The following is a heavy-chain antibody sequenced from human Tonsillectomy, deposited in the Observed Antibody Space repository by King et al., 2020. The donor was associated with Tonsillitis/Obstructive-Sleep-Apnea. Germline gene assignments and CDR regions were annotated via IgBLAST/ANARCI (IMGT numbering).Heavy chain of an antibody. D-gene: IGHD1-26*01. CDR3: ASGGGSWFDY. CDR1: VGSFTGYY. CDR2: INHSGST. Sequence: VQLQQWGAGLLKPSETLSLTCAVYVGSFTGYYWSWIRQPPGKGLEWIGEINHSGSTNYNPALKRRVTISVDTSKNQFSLNLNSVTAADTAVYYCASGGGSWFDYWGQGTLVAVSS. V-gene: IGHV4-34*01. J-gene: IGHJ4*02.